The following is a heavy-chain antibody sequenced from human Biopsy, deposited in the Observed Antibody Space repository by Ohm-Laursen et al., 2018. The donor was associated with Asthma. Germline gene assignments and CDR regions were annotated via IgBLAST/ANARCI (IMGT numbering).Heavy chain of an antibody. V-gene: IGHV4-39*02. CDR2: ISYTGSA. D-gene: IGHD3-16*01. J-gene: IGHJ4*02. CDR1: GGSMSSSSYY. CDR3: ARRGGVRRYFDY. Sequence: PSETLSLTCTVSGGSMSSSSYYWGWIRQPPGKGLEWMGSISYTGSAYHNPSLKSRVTISVDTSKNHFSLKLSSVTAADTAVYFCARRGGVRRYFDYWGQGTLVTVSS.